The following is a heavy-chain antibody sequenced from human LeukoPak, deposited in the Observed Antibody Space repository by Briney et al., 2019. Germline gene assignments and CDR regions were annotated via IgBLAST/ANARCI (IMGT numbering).Heavy chain of an antibody. D-gene: IGHD1-26*01. J-gene: IGHJ4*02. V-gene: IGHV3-21*01. Sequence: GGSLRLSCAASGFTFSSYSMNWVRQAPGKGLEWVSSISSSSSYIYYADSVKGRFTISRDNARNSLYLQMNSLRAEDTAVYYCARDLNRYSGSLGDWGQGTLVTVSS. CDR3: ARDLNRYSGSLGD. CDR2: ISSSSSYI. CDR1: GFTFSSYS.